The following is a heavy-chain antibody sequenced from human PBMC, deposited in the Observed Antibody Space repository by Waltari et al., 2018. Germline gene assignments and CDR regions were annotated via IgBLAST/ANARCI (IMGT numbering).Heavy chain of an antibody. D-gene: IGHD1-20*01. V-gene: IGHV1-18*04. CDR3: ATDNLNAFHN. CDR1: GYSFTSVG. J-gene: IGHJ4*02. CDR2: GSPLNGKT. Sequence: QVQLLQSGAEVKEPGASVKVSCRASGYSFTSVGISWVRLAPGQGLEWVGWGSPLNGKTNDAQNVQDRVTMTTDTSTSTAYMELRSLRFDDTAVYFCATDNLNAFHNWGQGTLVTVSS.